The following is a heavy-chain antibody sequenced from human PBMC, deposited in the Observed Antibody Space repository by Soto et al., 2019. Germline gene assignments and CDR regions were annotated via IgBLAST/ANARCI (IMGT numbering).Heavy chain of an antibody. D-gene: IGHD6-25*01. V-gene: IGHV3-73*01. CDR2: IRSKANSYAT. CDR1: GVTFSSSA. CDR3: TRAANFDY. J-gene: IGHJ4*02. Sequence: PGGSLRLSCAASGVTFSSSAMHGVRQASGKGLEWVGRIRSKANSYATAYAASVKGRFTISRDDSKNTAYLQMNSLKTEDTAVYYCTRAANFDYWGQGTLVTVSS.